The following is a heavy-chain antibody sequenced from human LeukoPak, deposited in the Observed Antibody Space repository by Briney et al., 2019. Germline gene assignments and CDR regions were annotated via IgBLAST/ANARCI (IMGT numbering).Heavy chain of an antibody. Sequence: SETLSLTCTVSGGSVSSRDYYWTWIRQPPGKGLEWIGYIDYSGNTWYNPSLQSRLTMSVDTSKNQFSLMLRSVTAADTAVYYCVRRMSGGVRSFDLWGQGPLVTVSS. J-gene: IGHJ4*02. CDR1: GGSVSSRDYY. CDR3: VRRMSGGVRSFDL. V-gene: IGHV4-30-4*01. CDR2: IDYSGNT. D-gene: IGHD3-16*01.